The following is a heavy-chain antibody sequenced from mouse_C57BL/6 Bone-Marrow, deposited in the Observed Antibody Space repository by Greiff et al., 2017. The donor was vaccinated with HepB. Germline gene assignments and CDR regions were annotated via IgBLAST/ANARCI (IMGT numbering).Heavy chain of an antibody. CDR1: GYTFTDYY. CDR3: ARDSYYYGSSYDYFDY. J-gene: IGHJ2*01. D-gene: IGHD1-1*01. CDR2: IFPGSGST. V-gene: IGHV1-75*01. Sequence: VQLQQSGPELVKPGASVKIYCKASGYTFTDYYINWVKQRPGQGLEWIGWIFPGSGSTYYNEKFKGKATLTVDKSSSTAYMLLSSLTSEDSAVYFCARDSYYYGSSYDYFDYWGQGTTLTVSS.